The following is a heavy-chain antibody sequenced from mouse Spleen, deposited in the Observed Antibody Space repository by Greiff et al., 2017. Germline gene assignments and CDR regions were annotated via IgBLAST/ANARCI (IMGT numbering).Heavy chain of an antibody. CDR1: GYTFTDHT. Sequence: QVQLQQSDAELVKPGASVKISCKVSGYTFTDHTIHWVKPRPEQGLEWIGYIYPRDGSTKYNEKFKGKATLTADKSSSTADMQLNSLTSEDSAVYFCARNRYDGSPFAYWGQGTLVTVSA. J-gene: IGHJ3*01. CDR3: ARNRYDGSPFAY. CDR2: IYPRDGST. D-gene: IGHD2-1*01. V-gene: IGHV1-78*01.